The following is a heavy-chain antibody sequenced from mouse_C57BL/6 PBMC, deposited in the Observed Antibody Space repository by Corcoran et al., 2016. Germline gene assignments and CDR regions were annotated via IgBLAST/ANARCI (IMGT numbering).Heavy chain of an antibody. CDR1: GYTFTDYY. J-gene: IGHJ1*03. CDR3: ASHDGYYVLLDA. CDR2: IIPENGST. V-gene: IGHV1-26*01. Sequence: EVQLQQSGPELVKPGASVKISCKASGYTFTDYYINWVKQSHGQGLEWIGEIIPENGSTNYNQKFKGKATFTVDKSSSTAYMELSSLTSEDSAVYYSASHDGYYVLLDAWGKGTPVTSP. D-gene: IGHD2-3*01.